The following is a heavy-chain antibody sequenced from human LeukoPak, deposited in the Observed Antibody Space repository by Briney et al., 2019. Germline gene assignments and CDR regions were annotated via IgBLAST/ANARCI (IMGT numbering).Heavy chain of an antibody. CDR2: INPNSGGT. CDR1: GYTFTGYY. CDR3: ARVNRDLARRQYGFDP. J-gene: IGHJ5*02. V-gene: IGHV1-2*02. Sequence: ASVKVSCKASGYTFTGYYMHWVRQAPGQGLEWMGWINPNSGGTNYAQKFQGRDTMTRDTSISTAYMELSRLRSDDTAVYYCARVNRDLARRQYGFDPWGQGTLVTVSS. D-gene: IGHD1-14*01.